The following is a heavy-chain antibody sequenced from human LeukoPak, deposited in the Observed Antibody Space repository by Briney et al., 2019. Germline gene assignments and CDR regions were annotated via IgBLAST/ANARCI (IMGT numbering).Heavy chain of an antibody. Sequence: ASVKVSCKASGYTFTSYAMHWVRQAPGQRLEWMGWINAGNGNTKYSQKFQGRVTITRDTSASTAYMELSSLRSEDTAVYHCGGQYYYDSSGYYSSWGQGTLVTVSS. D-gene: IGHD3-22*01. CDR3: GGQYYYDSSGYYSS. V-gene: IGHV1-3*01. J-gene: IGHJ5*02. CDR2: INAGNGNT. CDR1: GYTFTSYA.